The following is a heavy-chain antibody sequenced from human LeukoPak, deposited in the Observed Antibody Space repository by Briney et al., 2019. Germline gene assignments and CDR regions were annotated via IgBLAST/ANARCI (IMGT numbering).Heavy chain of an antibody. Sequence: GESLQISCKGSGSRFTSYWIGWVRQLHGKGLEWMGIIYPGDSDTRYSPSFQGQVTISADKSISTAYLQWSSLKASDIAMYYCARLTGYYDYVWGSYRYESLCYFDYWGQGTLVTVSS. CDR3: ARLTGYYDYVWGSYRYESLCYFDY. J-gene: IGHJ4*02. D-gene: IGHD3-16*02. CDR2: IYPGDSDT. V-gene: IGHV5-51*01. CDR1: GSRFTSYW.